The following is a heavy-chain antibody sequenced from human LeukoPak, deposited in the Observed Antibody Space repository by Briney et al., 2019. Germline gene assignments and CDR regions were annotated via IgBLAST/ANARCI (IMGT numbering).Heavy chain of an antibody. CDR2: VYYSGGT. CDR3: ARHPASDQGY. Sequence: SETLSLTCTVSGGSISNYFWSWIRQPPGKGLEWIGYVYYSGGTNYNPSLKSRVTISIDTSKNQFSLKLSSVTAADTAVYYCARHPASDQGYWGQGTLVTVSS. J-gene: IGHJ4*02. V-gene: IGHV4-59*08. D-gene: IGHD2-2*01. CDR1: GGSISNYF.